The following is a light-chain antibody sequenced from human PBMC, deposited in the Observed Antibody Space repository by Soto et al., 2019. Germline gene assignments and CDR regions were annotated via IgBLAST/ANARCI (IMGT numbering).Light chain of an antibody. Sequence: TGAPSSLSASIGDIVTITCQASQNITNNLSWYQQKPGKAPNLLIYHASKLAKGVTSRFSGSGSGTDFSFIITSLQREDLATYYCQQYYGLPPLTFGQGTRLEIK. J-gene: IGKJ5*01. V-gene: IGKV1-33*01. CDR2: HAS. CDR1: QNITNN. CDR3: QQYYGLPPLT.